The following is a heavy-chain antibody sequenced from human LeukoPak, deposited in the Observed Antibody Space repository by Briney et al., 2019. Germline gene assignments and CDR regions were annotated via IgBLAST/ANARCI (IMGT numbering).Heavy chain of an antibody. J-gene: IGHJ6*03. V-gene: IGHV4-59*01. Sequence: SETLSLTCTVSGDSISTYYWSWIRQPPGKGLEWIGYIYYRVTSDYNPSLKSRVTMSVDMSTRQISLKLSSVTAADTAVYYCARTTEGYCRGRSCYSYYYYMDVWGKGTTVTVSS. CDR3: ARTTEGYCRGRSCYSYYYYMDV. CDR2: IYYRVTS. D-gene: IGHD2-15*01. CDR1: GDSISTYY.